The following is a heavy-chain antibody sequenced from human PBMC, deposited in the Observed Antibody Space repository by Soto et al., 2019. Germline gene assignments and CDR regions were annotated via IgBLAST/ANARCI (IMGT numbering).Heavy chain of an antibody. V-gene: IGHV3-23*01. J-gene: IGHJ3*02. CDR1: GFTFSNYA. CDR2: LSGSGGST. D-gene: IGHD3-9*01. CDR3: AKCPDILPLEASDI. Sequence: PGGSLRLSCAASGFTFSNYAMSWVRQAPGKGLEWVSALSGSGGSTYYADSVKGRFTISRDNSKNTLYLQMNGLRAEDTAVYYCAKCPDILPLEASDIWGQGTMVT.